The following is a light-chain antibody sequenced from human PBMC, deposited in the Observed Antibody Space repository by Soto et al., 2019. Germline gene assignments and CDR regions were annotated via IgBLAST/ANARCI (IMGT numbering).Light chain of an antibody. V-gene: IGKV1-39*01. J-gene: IGKJ4*01. Sequence: DIQMTQSPASLSASIGDKVNITCRASQSISTYLNWHQQIPGRAPKVLIYSASTLQGGVPSRFSGSGSGTDFTLTINSLQPEEFATYYCQQTFSPVITFGGGTKVE. CDR1: QSISTY. CDR3: QQTFSPVIT. CDR2: SAS.